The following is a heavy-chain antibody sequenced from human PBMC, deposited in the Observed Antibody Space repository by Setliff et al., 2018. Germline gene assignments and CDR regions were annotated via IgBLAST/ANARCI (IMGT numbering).Heavy chain of an antibody. CDR3: ARDLSTTVMTRSWYYFDY. D-gene: IGHD4-17*01. V-gene: IGHV1-18*01. CDR1: GYTFATYG. Sequence: WASVKVSCKASGYTFATYGISWVRQAPGQGLEWMGWISPYNSNTNYAQNFQGRVTMTTDTSTSTAYMELRSLRSDDTAMYYCARDLSTTVMTRSWYYFDYWGQGTLVTVPQ. CDR2: ISPYNSNT. J-gene: IGHJ4*02.